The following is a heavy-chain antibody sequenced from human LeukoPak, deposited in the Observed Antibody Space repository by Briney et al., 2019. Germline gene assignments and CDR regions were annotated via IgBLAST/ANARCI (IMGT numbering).Heavy chain of an antibody. J-gene: IGHJ4*02. CDR1: GFTFSSYG. CDR3: AKALIVGATPRPFDY. V-gene: IGHV3-30*18. CDR2: ISYDGSNK. D-gene: IGHD1-26*01. Sequence: GGSLRLSCAASGFTFSSYGMHWVRQAPGKGLEWVAVISYDGSNKYYADSVKGRFTISRDNSKNTLYQQMNSLRAEDTAVYYCAKALIVGATPRPFDYWGQGTLVTVSS.